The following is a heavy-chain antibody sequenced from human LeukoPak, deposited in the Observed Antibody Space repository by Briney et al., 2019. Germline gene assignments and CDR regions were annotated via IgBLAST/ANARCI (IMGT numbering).Heavy chain of an antibody. J-gene: IGHJ1*01. CDR2: APQDGTSP. D-gene: IGHD6-19*01. Sequence: PGRSLRLSCAVSGFTFNSHHIHSVRQAPNKGLDWVAVAPQDGTSPSHAASVNGRFTISRDNSKDTLYLQMNSLRAEDTAVYYCAKQYSSDWNGLAEYFQHWGQGTLLTVSS. V-gene: IGHV3-30*18. CDR3: AKQYSSDWNGLAEYFQH. CDR1: GFTFNSHH.